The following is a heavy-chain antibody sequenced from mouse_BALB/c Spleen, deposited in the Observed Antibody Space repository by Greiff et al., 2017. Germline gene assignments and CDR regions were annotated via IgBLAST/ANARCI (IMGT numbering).Heavy chain of an antibody. Sequence: QVQLQQPGAELVKPGTSVKLSCKASGYNFTSYWINWVKLWPGQGLEWIGDIYPGSGSTNYNEKFKSKATLTVDTSSSTAYMQLSSLASEDSALYYCARGDKLSYAMDYWGQGTSDTVSS. CDR3: ARGDKLSYAMDY. V-gene: IGHV1-55*01. CDR2: IYPGSGST. CDR1: GYNFTSYW. J-gene: IGHJ4*01.